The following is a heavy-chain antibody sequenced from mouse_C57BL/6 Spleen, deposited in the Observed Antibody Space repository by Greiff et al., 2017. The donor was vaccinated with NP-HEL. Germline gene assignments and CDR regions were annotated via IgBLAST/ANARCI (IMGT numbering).Heavy chain of an antibody. D-gene: IGHD4-1*01. CDR2: ISYDGSN. V-gene: IGHV3-6*01. CDR3: SALTGTYWYFDV. J-gene: IGHJ1*03. Sequence: EVQLVESGPGLVKPSQSLSLTCSVTGYSITSCYYWYWIRQFPGNKLEWMGYISYDGSNNYNPSLKNRISITRDTSKNQFFLKLNSVTTEDTATYDCSALTGTYWYFDVWGTGTTVTVSS. CDR1: GYSITSCYY.